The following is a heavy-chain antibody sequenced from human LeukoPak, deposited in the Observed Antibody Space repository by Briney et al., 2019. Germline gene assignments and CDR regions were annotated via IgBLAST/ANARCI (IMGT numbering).Heavy chain of an antibody. CDR2: IYYGGST. CDR3: ARDGGSSFRYFDY. CDR1: GGSLTTNY. J-gene: IGHJ4*02. Sequence: PSETPSLTCTVSGGSLTTNYWSGIRRPPGKGLEWIVSIYYGGSTYYHPSLKSRVTISVDTSKNQFSLKLSSVTAADTAVYYCARDGGSSFRYFDYWGQGTLVTVSS. V-gene: IGHV4-39*07. D-gene: IGHD2-2*01.